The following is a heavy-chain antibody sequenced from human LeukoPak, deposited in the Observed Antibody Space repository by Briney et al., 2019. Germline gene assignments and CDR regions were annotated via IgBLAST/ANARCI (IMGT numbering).Heavy chain of an antibody. CDR3: ARDYYDSSGYYYWFDS. CDR1: GFTFSSYS. CDR2: ISSSSSYI. Sequence: PGGSLRLSCAASGFTFSSYSMNWVRQAPGKGLKWVSSISSSSSYIYYADSVKGRFTISRDNSKNTLYLQMNSLRAEDTAVYYCARDYYDSSGYYYWFDSWGQGTLVTVSS. J-gene: IGHJ5*01. V-gene: IGHV3-21*01. D-gene: IGHD3-22*01.